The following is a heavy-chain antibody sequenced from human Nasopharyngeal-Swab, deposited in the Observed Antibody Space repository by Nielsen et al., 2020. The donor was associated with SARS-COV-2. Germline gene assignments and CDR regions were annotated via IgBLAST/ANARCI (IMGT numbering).Heavy chain of an antibody. CDR1: GFTFSSYA. V-gene: IGHV3-30-3*01. J-gene: IGHJ4*02. Sequence: GGSLRLSCAASGFTFSSYAMHWVRQAPGKGLEWVAVISYDGSNKYYADSVKGRFTISRDNSKNTLYLQMNSLRAEDTAVYYCAGADWNDPTTFDYWGQGTLVTVSS. CDR2: ISYDGSNK. D-gene: IGHD1-1*01. CDR3: AGADWNDPTTFDY.